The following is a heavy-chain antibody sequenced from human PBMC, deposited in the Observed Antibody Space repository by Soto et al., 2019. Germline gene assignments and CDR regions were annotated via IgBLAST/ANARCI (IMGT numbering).Heavy chain of an antibody. CDR3: ARDMSPGYSGYEYYYYGMDV. J-gene: IGHJ6*02. CDR2: IYYSGST. Sequence: SETLSLTCTVSGGSSSSYYLSWIRQPPGKGLEWIGYIYYSGSTNYNPSLKSRVTISVDTSKNQFSLKLSSVTAADTAVYYCARDMSPGYSGYEYYYYGMDVWGQGTTVTVSS. CDR1: GGSSSSYY. D-gene: IGHD5-12*01. V-gene: IGHV4-59*01.